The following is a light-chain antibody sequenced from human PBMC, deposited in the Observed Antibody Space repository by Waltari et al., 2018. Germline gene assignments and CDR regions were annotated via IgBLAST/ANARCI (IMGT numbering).Light chain of an antibody. J-gene: IGLJ2*01. CDR1: NIGSKS. Sequence: SYVLTQPPSVSVAPGKTARITCGGNNIGSKSVHWYQQKPGQAPVLVIYDDSDRPSRIPERFSGSNSWNTATLTISRVEAGDEADYYCQVWDSSSDHPVFGGGTKLTVL. CDR3: QVWDSSSDHPV. CDR2: DDS. V-gene: IGLV3-21*04.